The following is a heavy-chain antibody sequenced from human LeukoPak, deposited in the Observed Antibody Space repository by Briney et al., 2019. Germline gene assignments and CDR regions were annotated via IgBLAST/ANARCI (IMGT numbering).Heavy chain of an antibody. D-gene: IGHD2-15*01. CDR2: IKEDGSEK. CDR3: AREGCSGGNCYSYWFDP. V-gene: IGHV3-7*01. CDR1: GFTFSSYW. Sequence: GGSLRLSCAASGFTFSSYWMSWVRQAPGKGPEGVANIKEDGSEKYYVDSVKGRFIISRDNAKNSLYLQMNSLRAEDTAVYYCAREGCSGGNCYSYWFDPWGQGTLVTVSS. J-gene: IGHJ5*02.